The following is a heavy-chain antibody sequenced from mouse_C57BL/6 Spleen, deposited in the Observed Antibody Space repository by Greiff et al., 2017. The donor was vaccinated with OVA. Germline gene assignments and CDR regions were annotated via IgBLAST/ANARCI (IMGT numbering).Heavy chain of an antibody. D-gene: IGHD2-5*01. J-gene: IGHJ3*01. V-gene: IGHV1-42*01. CDR2: INPSTGGT. CDR3: ARTNSNLAWFAY. CDR1: GYSFTGYY. Sequence: VQLKESGPELVKPGASVKISCKASGYSFTGYYMNWVKQSPEKSLEWIGEINPSTGGTTYNQKFKAKATLTVDKSSSTAYMQLKSLTSEDSAVYYCARTNSNLAWFAYWGQGTLVTVSA.